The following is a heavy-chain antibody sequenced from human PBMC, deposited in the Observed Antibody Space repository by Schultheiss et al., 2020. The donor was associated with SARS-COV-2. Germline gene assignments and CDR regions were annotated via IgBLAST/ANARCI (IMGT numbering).Heavy chain of an antibody. CDR3: ASISGSYYGMDV. V-gene: IGHV3-21*01. CDR2: ISSSSSYI. CDR1: GFTFSSYS. Sequence: GGSLRLSCAASGFTFSSYSMNWVRQAPGKGLEWVSSISSSSSYIYYADSVKGRFTICRDNAKNSLYLQMNSLRAEDTAVYYCASISGSYYGMDVWGQGTTVTVSS. D-gene: IGHD1-26*01. J-gene: IGHJ6*02.